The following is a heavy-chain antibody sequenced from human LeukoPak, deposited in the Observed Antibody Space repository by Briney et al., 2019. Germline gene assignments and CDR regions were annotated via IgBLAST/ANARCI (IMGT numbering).Heavy chain of an antibody. D-gene: IGHD2-2*02. CDR2: INPNSGGT. V-gene: IGHV1-2*02. CDR3: ARGRTVVVPAAIPNY. CDR1: GYTFTGYY. Sequence: ASVKVSCKASGYTFTGYYMHWVRQAPGQGLEWMGWINPNSGGTNYAQKFQGRVTMTRDTSISTAYMELSRLRSDDTAVYYCARGRTVVVPAAIPNYWGQGILVTVSS. J-gene: IGHJ4*02.